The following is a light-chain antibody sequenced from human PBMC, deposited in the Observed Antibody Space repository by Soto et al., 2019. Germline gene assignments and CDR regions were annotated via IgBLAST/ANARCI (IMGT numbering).Light chain of an antibody. V-gene: IGLV2-23*01. CDR3: CSYAGSSTSSAV. CDR2: EGS. CDR1: SSDVGSYNL. Sequence: QSVLTQPASVSGSPGQSITISCTGTSSDVGSYNLVSWYQQHPGKAPKLMIYEGSKRPSGVSNRFSGSKSGNTASLTISGLQAEDEADYYCCSYAGSSTSSAVFGRGTQLTVL. J-gene: IGLJ7*01.